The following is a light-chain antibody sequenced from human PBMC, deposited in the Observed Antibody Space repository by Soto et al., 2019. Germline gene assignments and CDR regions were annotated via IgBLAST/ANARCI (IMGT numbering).Light chain of an antibody. CDR1: QSVSSY. Sequence: EIVLTQSPGTLSLSPGERATLSCRASQSVSSYLAWYQQKPGQAPRLLIFDASSRATGIADRFSGSGSGTDFTLTISRLEPEDLAVYYCQHCGSSRTFGQGTKVEIK. J-gene: IGKJ1*01. CDR3: QHCGSSRT. V-gene: IGKV3-20*01. CDR2: DAS.